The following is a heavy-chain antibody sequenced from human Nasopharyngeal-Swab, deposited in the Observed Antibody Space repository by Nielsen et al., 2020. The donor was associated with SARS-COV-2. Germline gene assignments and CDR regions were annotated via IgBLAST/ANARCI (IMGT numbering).Heavy chain of an antibody. CDR3: ARPYSGSYYGAFDI. D-gene: IGHD1-26*01. CDR2: IKQDGSEK. CDR1: GFTFSSYW. V-gene: IGHV3-7*01. Sequence: GGSLRLSCAASGFTFSSYWMSWVRQAPGKGLEWVANIKQDGSEKYYVDSVKGRFTISRDNAKNSLYLQMNSLRAEDTAVYYCARPYSGSYYGAFDIWGQGTMVTVSS. J-gene: IGHJ3*02.